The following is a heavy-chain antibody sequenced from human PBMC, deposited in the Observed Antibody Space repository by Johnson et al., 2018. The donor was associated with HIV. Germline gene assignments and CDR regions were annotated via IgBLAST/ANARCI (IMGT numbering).Heavy chain of an antibody. CDR2: ISYDGSNK. V-gene: IGHV3-30*14. D-gene: IGHD4-11*01. Sequence: QVQLVESGGGVVQPGRSLRLSCAASGFTFSSYVMHWVRQAPGKGLEWVAVISYDGSNKYYADSVKGQFTISRDNSKNTLYLQMNSLRADDTAVYYCARGSTVTTLSGAFDIWGQGTLVTVSS. CDR3: ARGSTVTTLSGAFDI. CDR1: GFTFSSYV. J-gene: IGHJ3*02.